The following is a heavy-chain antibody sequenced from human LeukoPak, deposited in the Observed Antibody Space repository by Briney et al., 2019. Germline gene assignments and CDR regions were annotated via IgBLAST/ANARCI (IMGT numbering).Heavy chain of an antibody. J-gene: IGHJ4*02. Sequence: PGGSLRLSCAASGFTFDDYAMHWVRQAPGKGLEWVSGISWNSGSIGYADSVKGRFTISRDNSKNTLYLQMNSLRAEDTAVYYCARDQGIAVAGPLDYWGQGTLVTVSS. CDR2: ISWNSGSI. D-gene: IGHD6-19*01. CDR1: GFTFDDYA. V-gene: IGHV3-9*01. CDR3: ARDQGIAVAGPLDY.